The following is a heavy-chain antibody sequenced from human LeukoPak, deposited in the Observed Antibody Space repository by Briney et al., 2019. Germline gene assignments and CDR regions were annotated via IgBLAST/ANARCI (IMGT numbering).Heavy chain of an antibody. CDR1: GFTFSSYS. CDR3: ARDRDWNGEIDY. J-gene: IGHJ4*02. Sequence: GGSLRLSCAASGFTFSSYSMNWVRQAPGKGLKWVSSISSSSSYIYYADSVKGRFTISRDNAKNSLYLQMNSLRAEDTAVYYCARDRDWNGEIDYWGQGTLVTVSS. CDR2: ISSSSSYI. V-gene: IGHV3-21*01. D-gene: IGHD1-1*01.